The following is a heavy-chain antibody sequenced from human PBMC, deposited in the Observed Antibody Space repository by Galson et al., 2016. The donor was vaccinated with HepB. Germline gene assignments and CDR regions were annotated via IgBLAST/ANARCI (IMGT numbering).Heavy chain of an antibody. CDR2: INAGSGSK. CDR3: ARDVSARRGFDI. J-gene: IGHJ3*02. Sequence: PVQVSCKASGYTFSNYAIHGVRQAPGQRLEWMAWINAGSGSKKHAQKCQGRVTITRDTTATTAYMELSKLRSEDTAIYYCARDVSARRGFDIWGQGTKVTVTS. D-gene: IGHD3-10*01. CDR1: GYTFSNYA. V-gene: IGHV1-3*01.